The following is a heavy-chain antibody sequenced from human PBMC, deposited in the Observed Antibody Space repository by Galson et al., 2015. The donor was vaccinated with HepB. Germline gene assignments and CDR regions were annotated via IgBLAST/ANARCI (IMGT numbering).Heavy chain of an antibody. CDR2: INTNTGDP. CDR1: GYTFTTSA. D-gene: IGHD5-12*01. Sequence: SVKVSCKASGYTFTTSAIHWVRQAPGQRLEWMGWINTNTGDPTYGQGFAGRFVFSLDTSVSTAYLQISSLKAEDTAVYYCARFGRYSGYPFRVIAQGFDYWGQGTLVTVSS. V-gene: IGHV7-4-1*02. CDR3: ARFGRYSGYPFRVIAQGFDY. J-gene: IGHJ4*02.